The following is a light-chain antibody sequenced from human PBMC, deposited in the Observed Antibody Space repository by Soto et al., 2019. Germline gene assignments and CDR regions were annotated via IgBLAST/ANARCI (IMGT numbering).Light chain of an antibody. V-gene: IGLV2-14*01. Sequence: QSVLTQLASMSGSPGQSITISCTGTSSDVGGYNYVSWYQQHPGKAPKLMIYDVSNRPSGVSNRFSGSKSGNTASLTISGLQAEDEADYYCSSYTSSSTLVFGGGTKLTVL. J-gene: IGLJ2*01. CDR3: SSYTSSSTLV. CDR1: SSDVGGYNY. CDR2: DVS.